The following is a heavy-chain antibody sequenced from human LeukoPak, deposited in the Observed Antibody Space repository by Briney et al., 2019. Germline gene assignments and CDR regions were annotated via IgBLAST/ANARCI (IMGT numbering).Heavy chain of an antibody. V-gene: IGHV3-66*01. CDR2: IHADGRT. Sequence: PGGSLRLSCAASGFTVSGSYMSWVRQAPGKGLEWVSLIHADGRTYYADSVRGRFTISRDNSKNTLYLQVNSLRAEDTAVYYCAKAKSYYSNYDYWGQGTLVTVSS. CDR3: AKAKSYYSNYDY. J-gene: IGHJ4*02. D-gene: IGHD4-11*01. CDR1: GFTVSGSY.